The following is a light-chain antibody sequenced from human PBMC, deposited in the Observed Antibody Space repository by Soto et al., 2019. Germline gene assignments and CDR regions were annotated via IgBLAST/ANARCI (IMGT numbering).Light chain of an antibody. CDR2: GAS. V-gene: IGKV3-20*01. CDR3: QLYGGSPPSGT. Sequence: EVVLTQSPGTLSLSPGARATLSCRASQSVNDNHLAWYQQKGGQAPRLLIYGASTRATGVPERFSGSGFGTAYRLIINRSEPAAFALYYCQLYGGSPPSGTFGPGTPVEI. CDR1: QSVNDNH. J-gene: IGKJ3*01.